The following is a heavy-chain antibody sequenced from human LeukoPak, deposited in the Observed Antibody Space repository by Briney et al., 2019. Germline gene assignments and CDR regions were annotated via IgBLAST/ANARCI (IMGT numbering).Heavy chain of an antibody. D-gene: IGHD6-13*01. CDR2: IYTSGST. V-gene: IGHV4-4*07. CDR3: ARDPTQIAAAG. CDR1: GGSFSGYY. J-gene: IGHJ4*02. Sequence: PSETLSLTCAVYGGSFSGYYWSWIRQPAGKGLEWIGRIYTSGSTNYNPSLKSRVTMSVDTSKNQFSLKLSSVTAADTAVYYCARDPTQIAAAGWGQGTLVTVSS.